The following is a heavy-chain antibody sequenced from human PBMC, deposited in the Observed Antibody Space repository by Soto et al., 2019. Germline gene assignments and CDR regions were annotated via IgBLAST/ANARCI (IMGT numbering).Heavy chain of an antibody. Sequence: PGRSLTLSCPASGFSLGVYAMSWFRQAPGKGLEWVSFIRSKAYGGTTEYAASVKGRFTISRDDAKSIAYLQTNSLRTEDTAVYYCTRENYFDSNGYYCPAEFDYWGQGALVTVSS. CDR3: TRENYFDSNGYYCPAEFDY. J-gene: IGHJ4*02. D-gene: IGHD3-22*01. CDR1: GFSLGVYA. V-gene: IGHV3-49*03. CDR2: IRSKAYGGTT.